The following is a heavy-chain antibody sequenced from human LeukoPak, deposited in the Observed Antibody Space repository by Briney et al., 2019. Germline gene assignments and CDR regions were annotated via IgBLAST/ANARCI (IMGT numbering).Heavy chain of an antibody. CDR2: LSGSGGST. J-gene: IGHJ5*02. CDR1: GFTFSSYA. V-gene: IGHV3-23*01. D-gene: IGHD2-8*01. CDR3: ASAGVGFSLDP. Sequence: AGGSLRLSCAASGFTFSSYAMSWVREAPGKGLEWVSALSGSGGSTSYADSVKGRFTISRDNAKNSLYLQMNSLRVEDTAVYYCASAGVGFSLDPWGQGTLVTVSS.